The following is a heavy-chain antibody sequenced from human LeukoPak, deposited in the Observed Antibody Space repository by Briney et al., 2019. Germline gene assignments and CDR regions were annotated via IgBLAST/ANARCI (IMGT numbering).Heavy chain of an antibody. CDR1: GYSFTSYW. CDR3: AGQSGLERYCSSTTCSYGFDI. V-gene: IGHV5-51*01. CDR2: IFPGDSDT. J-gene: IGHJ3*02. Sequence: GESLKISCKGSGYSFTSYWIGWVRQMPGKGLEWMGIIFPGDSDTRYSPSFQSQVTISADKSISTAYLQWSSLRASDTAMYYCAGQSGLERYCSSTTCSYGFDIWGQGTMVTVSS. D-gene: IGHD2-2*01.